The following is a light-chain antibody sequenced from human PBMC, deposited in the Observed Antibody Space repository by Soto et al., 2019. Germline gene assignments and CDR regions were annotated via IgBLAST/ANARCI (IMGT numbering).Light chain of an antibody. CDR3: QQYNYWPIT. J-gene: IGKJ5*01. CDR2: GAS. V-gene: IGKV3-15*01. Sequence: EVVMTRSPATLSVSPGERVTLCFRSSQSVADNLAWFQQKPGQGPRLLIYGASTRATGIPARFSGSGSETDFTLTVSSLRSEDSAVYYCQQYNYWPITFGQGTRLEIK. CDR1: QSVADN.